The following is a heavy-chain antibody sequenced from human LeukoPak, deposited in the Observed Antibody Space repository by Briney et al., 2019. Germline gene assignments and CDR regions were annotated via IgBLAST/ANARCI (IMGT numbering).Heavy chain of an antibody. CDR2: ISWNSGSI. D-gene: IGHD3-16*02. CDR3: AKGVGGVIVTGY. CDR1: GFTFDDYA. V-gene: IGHV3-9*01. J-gene: IGHJ4*02. Sequence: PGRSLRLSCAASGFTFDDYAMHWVRQAPGKGLEWVSGISWNSGSIGYADSVKGRFTISRDNAKNSLYLQMNSLRAEDTALYYCAKGVGGVIVTGYWGQGTLVTVSS.